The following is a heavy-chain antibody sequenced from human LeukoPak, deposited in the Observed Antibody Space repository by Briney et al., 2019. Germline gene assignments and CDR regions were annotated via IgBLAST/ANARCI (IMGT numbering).Heavy chain of an antibody. CDR3: ARVRYSSSSSYYFDY. CDR1: GYTFTSYY. V-gene: IGHV1-46*01. CDR2: INPSGGST. J-gene: IGHJ4*02. D-gene: IGHD6-13*01. Sequence: ASVKVSCKASGYTFTSYYMHWVRQAPGQGLEWMGIINPSGGSTSYAQKFQGRVTMTRDMSTSTVYMELSSLRSEDTAVYYCARVRYSSSSSYYFDYWGQGTLVTVSS.